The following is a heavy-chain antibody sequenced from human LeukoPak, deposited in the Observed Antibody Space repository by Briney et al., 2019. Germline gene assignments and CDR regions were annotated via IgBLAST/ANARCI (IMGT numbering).Heavy chain of an antibody. Sequence: PGGSLRLSCAASGFAFSDSWMTWIRQAPGKGLEWVAFIKGDGSAKKYVDSVKGRFTISRDNAKNSLFLQMNSLRAEDTAVYYCAKDRGLIQHDILGQGTMVTVSS. D-gene: IGHD3-10*01. CDR2: IKGDGSAK. CDR1: GFAFSDSW. CDR3: AKDRGLIQHDI. J-gene: IGHJ3*02. V-gene: IGHV3-7*01.